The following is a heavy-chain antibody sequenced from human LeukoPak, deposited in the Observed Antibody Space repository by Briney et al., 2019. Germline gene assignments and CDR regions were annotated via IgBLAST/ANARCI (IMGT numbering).Heavy chain of an antibody. J-gene: IGHJ4*02. CDR3: ARQFITGTGRGYFDS. CDR2: IYTSGST. D-gene: IGHD1-20*01. CDR1: GGSISSGNYY. Sequence: PSETLSLTCTVSGGSISSGNYYWSWIRQPAGKGLEWIGRIYTSGSTNFHPSLKSRVTISVDTSKNQFSLKLSSVTAADTSVYYCARQFITGTGRGYFDSWGQGSLVTVSS. V-gene: IGHV4-61*02.